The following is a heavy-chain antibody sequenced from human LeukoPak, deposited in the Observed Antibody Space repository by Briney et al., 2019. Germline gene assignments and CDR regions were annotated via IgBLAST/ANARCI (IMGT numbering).Heavy chain of an antibody. Sequence: SETLSLTCTVSGGSVSSGSYYWRWIRQPPGKGLEWIGYIYYSGSTNYNPSLKSRVTISVDTSKNQFSLKLSSVTAADTAVYYCARDKSYYDSSGYYYLFDYWGQGTLVTVSS. CDR2: IYYSGST. V-gene: IGHV4-61*01. CDR1: GGSVSSGSYY. CDR3: ARDKSYYDSSGYYYLFDY. J-gene: IGHJ4*02. D-gene: IGHD3-22*01.